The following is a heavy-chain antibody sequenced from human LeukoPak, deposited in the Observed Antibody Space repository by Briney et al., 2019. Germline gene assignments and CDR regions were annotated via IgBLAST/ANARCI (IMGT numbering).Heavy chain of an antibody. CDR1: GFTFSDYY. V-gene: IGHV3-11*01. D-gene: IGHD6-19*01. Sequence: PGGSLRLSCAASGFTFSDYYTSWIRQAPGKGLEWVSYISSSGSTIYYADSVKGRFTISRDNAKNSLYLQMNSLRAEDTAVYYCAKDQDSSGWQEQPSDAFDIWGQGTMVTVSS. CDR3: AKDQDSSGWQEQPSDAFDI. J-gene: IGHJ3*02. CDR2: ISSSGSTI.